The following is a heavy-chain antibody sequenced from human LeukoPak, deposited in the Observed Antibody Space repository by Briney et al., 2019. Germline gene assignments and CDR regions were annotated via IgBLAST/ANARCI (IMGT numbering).Heavy chain of an antibody. Sequence: ASVKVSCKASGYSSTNYGISWVRQAPGQGLEWMGWIHIYRGNTNYAQKFQGRVTMTTDTSTSTAYMELRSLRSDDTAVYYCARDDGDWEGESYYFDYWGQGTLVTVSS. CDR1: GYSSTNYG. V-gene: IGHV1-18*01. CDR3: ARDDGDWEGESYYFDY. CDR2: IHIYRGNT. J-gene: IGHJ4*02. D-gene: IGHD4-17*01.